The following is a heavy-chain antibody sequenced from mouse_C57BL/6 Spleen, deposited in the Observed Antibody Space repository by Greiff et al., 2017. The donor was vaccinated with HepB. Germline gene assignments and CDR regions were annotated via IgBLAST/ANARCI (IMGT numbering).Heavy chain of an antibody. CDR2: ISYDGSN. CDR3: ARDRYYGSSYRYFDY. V-gene: IGHV3-6*01. D-gene: IGHD1-1*01. J-gene: IGHJ2*01. CDR1: GYSITSGYY. Sequence: EVQLQQSGPGLVKPSQSLSLTCSVTGYSITSGYYWNWIRQFPGNKLEWMGYISYDGSNNYNPSLKNRISITRDTSKNQIFLKLNSVTTEDTATYYCARDRYYGSSYRYFDYWGQGTTLTVSS.